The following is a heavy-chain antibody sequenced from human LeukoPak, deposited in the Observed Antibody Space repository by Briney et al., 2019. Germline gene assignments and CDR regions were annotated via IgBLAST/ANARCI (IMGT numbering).Heavy chain of an antibody. J-gene: IGHJ4*02. D-gene: IGHD2-15*01. Sequence: GGSLRLSCAASGFTFSSYAMSWVRQAPGKGLEWVSTISGSGANTYYADSVKGRFTISRDNSKNTLYLQMNSLRADDTAIYYCAKGRALEVVAAFNYWGQGTVVTASS. CDR3: AKGRALEVVAAFNY. V-gene: IGHV3-23*01. CDR1: GFTFSSYA. CDR2: ISGSGANT.